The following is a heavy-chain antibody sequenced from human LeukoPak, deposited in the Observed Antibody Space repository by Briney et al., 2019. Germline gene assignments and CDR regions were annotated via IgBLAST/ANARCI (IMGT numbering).Heavy chain of an antibody. V-gene: IGHV3-21*04. D-gene: IGHD3-22*01. CDR1: GFTFSNYN. CDR2: ISSSTLYI. Sequence: GGSLRLSCAASGFTFSNYNMNWVRQASGRGLEWVSFISSSTLYIYYADSVKGRFTISRDNSKNTLYLQMNSLRAEDTAVYYCARDYYDSSGYGDYWGQGTLVTVSS. J-gene: IGHJ4*02. CDR3: ARDYYDSSGYGDY.